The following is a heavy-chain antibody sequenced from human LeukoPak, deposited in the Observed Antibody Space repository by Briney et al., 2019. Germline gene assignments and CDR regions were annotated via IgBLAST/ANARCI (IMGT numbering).Heavy chain of an antibody. J-gene: IGHJ4*02. Sequence: PSETLSLTCTVSGSSISIITYYWGWIRQPPGKGLEWVGHMYYRGNTFYNPSLKSRVTISVDTSKNQFSLKLRSVTAADTAVYYCARLYGNYQNYFDYWGQGTLVTVSS. CDR2: MYYRGNT. CDR1: GSSISIITYY. V-gene: IGHV4-39*07. CDR3: ARLYGNYQNYFDY. D-gene: IGHD1-7*01.